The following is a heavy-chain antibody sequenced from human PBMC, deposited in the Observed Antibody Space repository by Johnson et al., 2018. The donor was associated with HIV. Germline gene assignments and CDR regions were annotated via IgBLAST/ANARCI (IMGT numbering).Heavy chain of an antibody. V-gene: IGHV3-30-3*01. Sequence: HVQLVESGGGVVQPGRSLRLSCAASGFTFSSYAMHWVRQAPGKGLEWVAVISYDGSNKYYADSVKGRFTISRDNSKNTLYLQMNSLRAEDTAVYFCASTRLGAFDIWGQGTMVTVSS. CDR3: ASTRLGAFDI. CDR2: ISYDGSNK. CDR1: GFTFSSYA. D-gene: IGHD6-6*01. J-gene: IGHJ3*02.